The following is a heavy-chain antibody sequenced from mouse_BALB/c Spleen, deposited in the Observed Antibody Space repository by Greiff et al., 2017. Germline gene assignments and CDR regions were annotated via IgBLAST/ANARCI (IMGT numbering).Heavy chain of an antibody. CDR3: ARSLYGSSFYAMDY. Sequence: QVQLQQPGAELVKPGAPVKLSCKASGYTFTSYWMNWVKQRPGRGLEWIGRIDPSDSETHYNQKFKDKATLTVDKSSSTAYIQLSSLTSEDSAVYYCARSLYGSSFYAMDYWGQGTSVTVSS. J-gene: IGHJ4*01. D-gene: IGHD1-1*01. V-gene: IGHV1-69*02. CDR1: GYTFTSYW. CDR2: IDPSDSET.